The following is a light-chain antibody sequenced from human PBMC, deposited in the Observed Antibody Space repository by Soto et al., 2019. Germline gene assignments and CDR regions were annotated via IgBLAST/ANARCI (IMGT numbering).Light chain of an antibody. Sequence: QSALTQPRSVSGSPGQSVTISCTGTSSDVGAYNYVSWYQQYPGKAPKLKIYDVSKRPSGVPDRFSGSKSGNTASLTISGLQAEDEADYYCCSYAGSPPCVFGTGTKVTVL. CDR2: DVS. V-gene: IGLV2-11*01. CDR1: SSDVGAYNY. CDR3: CSYAGSPPCV. J-gene: IGLJ1*01.